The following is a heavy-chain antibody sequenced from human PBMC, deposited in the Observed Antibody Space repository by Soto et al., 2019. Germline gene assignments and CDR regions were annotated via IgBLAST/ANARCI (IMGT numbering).Heavy chain of an antibody. D-gene: IGHD3-9*01. Sequence: GGSLRLSCAASGFRFSDYSMNWVRQAPGKGLEWVSAVSGSGASTYYADSVKGWFTISRDNSKNTLYLQMNSLRAEDTAVYYCAKDGLGIGNWFYPWGQGTLVTVS. CDR1: GFRFSDYS. J-gene: IGHJ5*02. CDR3: AKDGLGIGNWFYP. CDR2: VSGSGAST. V-gene: IGHV3-23*01.